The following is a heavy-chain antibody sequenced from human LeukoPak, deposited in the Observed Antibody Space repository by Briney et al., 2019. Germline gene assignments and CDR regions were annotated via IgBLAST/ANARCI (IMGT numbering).Heavy chain of an antibody. V-gene: IGHV4-34*01. CDR1: GGSFSGYY. CDR2: INHSGST. D-gene: IGHD6-6*01. Sequence: SETLSLTCAVYGGSFSGYYWSWIRQPPGKGLEWIGEINHSGSTNYNPSLKSRVTISVDTSKNQFSLKLSSVTAADTAVYYCARMSIAARHLDYWGQGTLVTVSS. J-gene: IGHJ4*02. CDR3: ARMSIAARHLDY.